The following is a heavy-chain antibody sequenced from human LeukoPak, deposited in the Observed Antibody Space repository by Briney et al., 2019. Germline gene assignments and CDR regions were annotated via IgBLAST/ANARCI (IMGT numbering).Heavy chain of an antibody. CDR2: IKQDGSER. CDR1: GFTFTTFW. CDR3: AGSGWQVYLDY. D-gene: IGHD6-19*01. Sequence: QPGGSLRLSCAASGFTFTTFWMSWVRQAPGKGPEWVANIKQDGSERYYVDSVKGRFTISRDNAKNSLYLQMNSLRAEDTGVYYCAGSGWQVYLDYWGQGALVTVSS. V-gene: IGHV3-7*01. J-gene: IGHJ4*02.